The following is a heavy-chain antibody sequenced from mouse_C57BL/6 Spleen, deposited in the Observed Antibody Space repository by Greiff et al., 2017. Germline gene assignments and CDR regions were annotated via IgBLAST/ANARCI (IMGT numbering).Heavy chain of an antibody. Sequence: DVQLQESGPGLVKPSQSLSLTCSVTGYSITSGYYWNWIRQFPGNKLEWMGYISYDGSNNYNPSLKNRISITRETSKNQFFLKLNSVTTEDTATYCCASATVEEDAMDYWGQGTSVTVSA. CDR2: ISYDGSN. CDR1: GYSITSGYY. CDR3: ASATVEEDAMDY. V-gene: IGHV3-6*01. J-gene: IGHJ4*01. D-gene: IGHD1-1*01.